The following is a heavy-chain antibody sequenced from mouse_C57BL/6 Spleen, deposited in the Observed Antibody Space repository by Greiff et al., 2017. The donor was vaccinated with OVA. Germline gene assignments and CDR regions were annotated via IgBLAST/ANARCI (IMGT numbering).Heavy chain of an antibody. J-gene: IGHJ1*03. CDR2: INYDGSST. V-gene: IGHV5-16*01. CDR1: GFTFSDYY. Sequence: DVKLVESAGGLVQPGSSMKLSCTASGFTFSDYYMAWVRQVPEKGLEWVANINYDGSSTYYLDSLKSRFIISRDNAKNILYLQMSSLKSEDTATYYCARDGSGNGYFDVWGTGTTVTVSS. D-gene: IGHD1-3*01. CDR3: ARDGSGNGYFDV.